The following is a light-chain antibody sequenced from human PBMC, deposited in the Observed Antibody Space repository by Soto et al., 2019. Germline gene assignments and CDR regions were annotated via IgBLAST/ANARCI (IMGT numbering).Light chain of an antibody. Sequence: DIQMTQSPSSLTASVGDRGTITCRASQGISSFLAWFQQKPGKAPKSLIYDASTLQSGVSSRFSGSGSDTHFTLTISSLQPEDFATYYCQQYHSYPASFGQGTKVEIK. J-gene: IGKJ1*01. CDR3: QQYHSYPAS. CDR2: DAS. V-gene: IGKV1-16*01. CDR1: QGISSF.